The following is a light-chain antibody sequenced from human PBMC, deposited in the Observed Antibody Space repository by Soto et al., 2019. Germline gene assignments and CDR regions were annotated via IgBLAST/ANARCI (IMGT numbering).Light chain of an antibody. J-gene: IGKJ4*01. CDR1: QSVSNY. V-gene: IGKV3-11*01. CDR3: QQRSSWPLLT. CDR2: DAS. Sequence: EILWTQSQATLSLSPGERATLSCRASQSVSNYFAWFQQTPGQAPRLLIYDASNMATGIPSRFSGSGSVTDFTLTISSLETEYFAVYYGQQRSSWPLLTFGGGTKVEI.